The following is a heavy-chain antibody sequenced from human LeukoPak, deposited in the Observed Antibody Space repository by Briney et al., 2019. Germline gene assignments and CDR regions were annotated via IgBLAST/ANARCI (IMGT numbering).Heavy chain of an antibody. Sequence: GASVKVSCKASGYTFTSYAMHWVRQAPGQRLEWMGWINAGNGNTKYSQKFQGRVTITRDTSTSTAYMELRSLRSDDTAVYYCARVFDWGSGWYFDLWGRGTLVTVSS. J-gene: IGHJ2*01. D-gene: IGHD3/OR15-3a*01. V-gene: IGHV1-3*01. CDR2: INAGNGNT. CDR3: ARVFDWGSGWYFDL. CDR1: GYTFTSYA.